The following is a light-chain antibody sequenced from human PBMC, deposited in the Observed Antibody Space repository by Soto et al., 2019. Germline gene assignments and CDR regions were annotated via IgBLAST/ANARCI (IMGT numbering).Light chain of an antibody. CDR3: QQYNDYLQT. CDR2: DAS. J-gene: IGKJ1*01. CDR1: QGIGNA. Sequence: AIQMTQSPSSLSASVGDRVTISCGASQGIGNALGWYQQKKGKAPKLLIYDASSLESGVPSRLSGSGYGTEYTITISSMQTEDSETYYCQQYNDYLQTFGHGTKVDI. V-gene: IGKV1D-13*01.